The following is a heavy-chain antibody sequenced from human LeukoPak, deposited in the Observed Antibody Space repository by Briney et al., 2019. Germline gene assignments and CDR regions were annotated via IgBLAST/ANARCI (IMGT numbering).Heavy chain of an antibody. D-gene: IGHD7-27*01. V-gene: IGHV3-74*01. CDR2: INSDGSST. J-gene: IGHJ4*02. CDR3: ARGPSGWGSLDS. Sequence: GGSLRLSCAASGFTFSSCWMHWVRQAPGKGLVWVSRINSDGSSTNYADSVKGRFTISRDNAKNTLYLQVKSLRAEDTAVYYCARGPSGWGSLDSWGQGTLVTVSS. CDR1: GFTFSSCW.